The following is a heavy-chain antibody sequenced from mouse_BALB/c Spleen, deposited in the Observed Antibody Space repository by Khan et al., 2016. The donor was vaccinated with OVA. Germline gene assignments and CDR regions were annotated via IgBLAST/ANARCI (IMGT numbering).Heavy chain of an antibody. CDR2: IDPENGDT. D-gene: IGHD2-3*01. Sequence: VQLQQSGAELVRPGAFVKLSCKASGFHIKDYYMHWVKQRPEQGLVWIGRIDPENGDTIYDPKFQGKASITSDTSSNTAYLQLSSLTSEDTAVYYCARDGYSPWFAYGGQGTLVTVSA. CDR1: GFHIKDYY. CDR3: ARDGYSPWFAY. V-gene: IGHV14-1*02. J-gene: IGHJ3*01.